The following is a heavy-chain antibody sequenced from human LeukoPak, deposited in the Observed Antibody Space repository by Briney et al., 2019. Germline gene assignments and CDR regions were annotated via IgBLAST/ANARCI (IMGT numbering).Heavy chain of an antibody. V-gene: IGHV3-23*01. D-gene: IGHD3-10*01. Sequence: GGSLRLSCAASGFTFSSYAMSWVRQAPGKGLEWVSAISGSGGSTYYADSVKGRFTISRDNSKNTLYLQMNSLRAEDTAVYYCAKDFLWITMVRDPPPVFDYWGQGTLVTVSS. CDR3: AKDFLWITMVRDPPPVFDY. CDR2: ISGSGGST. CDR1: GFTFSSYA. J-gene: IGHJ4*02.